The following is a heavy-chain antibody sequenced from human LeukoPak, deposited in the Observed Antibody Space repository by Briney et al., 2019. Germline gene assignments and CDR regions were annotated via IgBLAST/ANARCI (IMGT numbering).Heavy chain of an antibody. CDR3: AKVAIVGATKGCFDY. Sequence: PGGSLRLSCAASGFTFSSYGMHWVRQAPGKGLEWVAVISYDGSNKYYADSVKGRFTISRDNSKNTLYLQMNSLRAEDTAVYYCAKVAIVGATKGCFDYWGQGTLVTVSS. V-gene: IGHV3-30*18. CDR1: GFTFSSYG. D-gene: IGHD1-26*01. CDR2: ISYDGSNK. J-gene: IGHJ4*02.